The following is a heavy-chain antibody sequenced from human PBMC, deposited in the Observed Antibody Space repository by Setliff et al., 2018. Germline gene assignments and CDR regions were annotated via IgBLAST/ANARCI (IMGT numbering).Heavy chain of an antibody. V-gene: IGHV4-59*01. D-gene: IGHD3-22*01. J-gene: IGHJ4*02. CDR1: GDSINPYY. CDR2: IYYSGAT. CDR3: ARYRNYFDSSGQTQYYFDY. Sequence: PSETLSLTCSVSGDSINPYYWTWIRRPPGKGLEWIGFIYYSGATTYNPSLKSRVTISVDTSKNQFSLNLNSVTAADTAVYYCARYRNYFDSSGQTQYYFDYWGQGTLVTVSS.